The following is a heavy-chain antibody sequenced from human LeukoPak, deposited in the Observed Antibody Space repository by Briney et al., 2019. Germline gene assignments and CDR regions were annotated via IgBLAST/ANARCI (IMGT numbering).Heavy chain of an antibody. Sequence: GGSLRLSCAASGFTFSSYVMSWVRQAPGKGLEGVSTISASGGSTYYADSVKGRFTISRDNSKNTLSLQMNSLRAEDTAVYYCAKDQGSDYRYFDYWGQGTLVTVSS. D-gene: IGHD3-22*01. J-gene: IGHJ4*02. CDR1: GFTFSSYV. V-gene: IGHV3-23*01. CDR2: ISASGGST. CDR3: AKDQGSDYRYFDY.